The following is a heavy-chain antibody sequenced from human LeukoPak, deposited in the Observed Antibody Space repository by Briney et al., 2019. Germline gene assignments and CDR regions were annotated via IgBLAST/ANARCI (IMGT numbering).Heavy chain of an antibody. V-gene: IGHV4-4*07. J-gene: IGHJ4*02. CDR1: GGSMSVYY. CDR2: MHSSGST. CDR3: ARGYSDGTGYYYPSFDY. D-gene: IGHD3-22*01. Sequence: SETLSLTCTVSGGSMSVYYLNWVRQSAGKGLEWIGRMHSSGSTNYNPSLKSRVTMSIDTSEKQFSLKLRSVTAADTALYFCARGYSDGTGYYYPSFDYWDQGVLVTVSS.